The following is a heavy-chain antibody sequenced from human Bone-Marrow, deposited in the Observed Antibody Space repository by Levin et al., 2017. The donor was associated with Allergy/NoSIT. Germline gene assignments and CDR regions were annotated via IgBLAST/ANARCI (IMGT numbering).Heavy chain of an antibody. Sequence: SQTLSLTCTVSDGSFSTYSWTWIRQPPGKRLEWIGFIYNSGNINYNPSLRSRVTISVDTSKNQFSLNLTSVTAADAAVYYCARLRSGYYYYDGMDVWGQGTTVTVSS. CDR2: IYNSGNI. J-gene: IGHJ6*02. D-gene: IGHD3-3*01. CDR3: ARLRSGYYYYDGMDV. CDR1: DGSFSTYS. V-gene: IGHV4-59*12.